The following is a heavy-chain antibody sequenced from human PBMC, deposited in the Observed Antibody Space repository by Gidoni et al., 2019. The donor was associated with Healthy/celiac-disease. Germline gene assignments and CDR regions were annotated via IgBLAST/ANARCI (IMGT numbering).Heavy chain of an antibody. CDR3: AKLGGSYYGVDEFDY. Sequence: EVQLLESGGGLVQPGGSLRLSCAASGFTFSGYAMSWVRQAPGKGLEWVSAISGSGGSTYYADSVKGRFTISRDNSKNTLYLQMNSLRAEDTAVYYCAKLGGSYYGVDEFDYWGQGTLVTVSS. V-gene: IGHV3-23*01. D-gene: IGHD1-26*01. J-gene: IGHJ4*02. CDR1: GFTFSGYA. CDR2: ISGSGGST.